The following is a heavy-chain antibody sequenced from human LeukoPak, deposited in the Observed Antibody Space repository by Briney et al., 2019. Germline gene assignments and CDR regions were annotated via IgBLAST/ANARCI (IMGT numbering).Heavy chain of an antibody. V-gene: IGHV4-39*01. D-gene: IGHD2-15*01. CDR3: ASFYCSGGSCYQYFPYYYMDV. J-gene: IGHJ6*03. Sequence: SETLSLTCTVSGGSISSSSYYWGWIRQPPGKGLECIGNTYYSGSTYYNPSLQSRVTISVDTSKNQFSLKLNSVTAADTAVYYCASFYCSGGSCYQYFPYYYMDVWGKGTTVTISS. CDR1: GGSISSSSYY. CDR2: TYYSGST.